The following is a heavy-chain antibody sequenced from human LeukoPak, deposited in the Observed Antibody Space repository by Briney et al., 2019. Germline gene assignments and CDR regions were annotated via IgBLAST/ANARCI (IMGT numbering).Heavy chain of an antibody. CDR3: AKDMYEYSSSYYYYYYYMDV. D-gene: IGHD6-6*01. Sequence: GGSLRLSCAASGFTFSSYAMSWVRQAPGKGLEWVSTFSGSGGGSTYYADSVKGRYTISRDNSKSTLYLQMNSLRAEDTAVYYCAKDMYEYSSSYYYYYYYMDVWGMGTTVTVSS. CDR1: GFTFSSYA. J-gene: IGHJ6*03. CDR2: FSGSGGGST. V-gene: IGHV3-23*01.